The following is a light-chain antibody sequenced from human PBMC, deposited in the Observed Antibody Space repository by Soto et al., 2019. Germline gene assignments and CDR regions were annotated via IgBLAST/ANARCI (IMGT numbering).Light chain of an antibody. Sequence: EIVMTQSPATLSVSPGEGATLSCRASQGIGSTLAWYQQKPGQTPRLLIYDASNRATGIPARFSGSGSGTDFTLTISSLEPEDFAVYYCQQRCNWPITFGQGTRLEIK. V-gene: IGKV3D-11*01. CDR3: QQRCNWPIT. J-gene: IGKJ5*01. CDR1: QGIGST. CDR2: DAS.